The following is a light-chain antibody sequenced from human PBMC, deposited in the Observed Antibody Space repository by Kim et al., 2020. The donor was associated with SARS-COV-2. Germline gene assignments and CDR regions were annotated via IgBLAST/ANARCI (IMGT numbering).Light chain of an antibody. J-gene: IGKJ5*01. CDR3: QQSYDVPIT. V-gene: IGKV1-39*01. CDR1: QSISTY. CDR2: TAS. Sequence: ASVVDRVTITCRASQSISTYLHWYQQKPGKVPKLLINTASSLQSGVPSRFSGSGSGTDFTLTISSLQPEDFATYYCQQSYDVPITFGQGTRLEIK.